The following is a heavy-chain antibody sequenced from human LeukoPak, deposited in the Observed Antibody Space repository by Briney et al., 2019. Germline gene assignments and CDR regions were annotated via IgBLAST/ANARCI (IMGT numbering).Heavy chain of an antibody. D-gene: IGHD2-2*02. CDR2: INPNSGGT. Sequence: GASVKVSCKASGYTFTDYYMLWMRQAPGQRLEWMGWINPNSGGTHFAQKFQGRVTMTRDTSISTAYMELSRLRSDDTAVYYCARGDIVVLPAGIPHNWFDPWGQGTLVTVSS. CDR3: ARGDIVVLPAGIPHNWFDP. J-gene: IGHJ5*02. CDR1: GYTFTDYY. V-gene: IGHV1-2*02.